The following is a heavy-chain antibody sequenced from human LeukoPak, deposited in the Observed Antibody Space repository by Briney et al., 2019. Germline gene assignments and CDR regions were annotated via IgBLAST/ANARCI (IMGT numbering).Heavy chain of an antibody. CDR2: INNSGGNT. V-gene: IGHV3-23*01. D-gene: IGHD2/OR15-2a*01. CDR3: AKDFLALPDY. Sequence: GGSLRLSCAASGFTFSSYAMHWVRQAPGKGLEWVSVINNSGGNTFYAASVKGRFTISRDNSKNTLYLQMNSLRAEDTAVYYCAKDFLALPDYWGQGTLVTVSS. J-gene: IGHJ4*02. CDR1: GFTFSSYA.